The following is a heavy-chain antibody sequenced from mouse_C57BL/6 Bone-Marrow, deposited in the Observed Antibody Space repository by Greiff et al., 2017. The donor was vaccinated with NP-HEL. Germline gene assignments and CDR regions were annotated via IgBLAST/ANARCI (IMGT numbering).Heavy chain of an antibody. CDR3: TRVGTTVGMDY. CDR1: GFTFSSYA. J-gene: IGHJ4*01. V-gene: IGHV5-9-1*02. CDR2: ISSGGDYI. D-gene: IGHD1-1*01. Sequence: EVQLVESGEGLVKPGGSLKLSCAASGFTFSSYAMSWVRQTPEKRLEWVAYISSGGDYIYYADTVKGRFTISRDNARNTLYLQLSSLKSEDTAMYYCTRVGTTVGMDYWGQGTSVTVSS.